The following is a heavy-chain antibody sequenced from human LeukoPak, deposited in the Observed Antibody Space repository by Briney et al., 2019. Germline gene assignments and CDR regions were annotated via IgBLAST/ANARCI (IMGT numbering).Heavy chain of an antibody. Sequence: SETLSLTCTVSGGSISSNSYYWGWIRQPPGKGLEWIGCIYYSGSTYYNPSLKSRVTISVDTSRNQFSLTLSSVTTADTAVYYCAGTSYYDILSGYSGHFDYWGQGTLVTVSS. CDR1: GGSISSNSYY. CDR3: AGTSYYDILSGYSGHFDY. V-gene: IGHV4-39*07. CDR2: IYYSGST. D-gene: IGHD3-9*01. J-gene: IGHJ4*02.